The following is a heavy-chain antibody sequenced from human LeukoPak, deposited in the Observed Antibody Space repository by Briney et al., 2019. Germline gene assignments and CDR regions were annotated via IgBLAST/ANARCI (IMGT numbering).Heavy chain of an antibody. CDR2: ISGSGINT. V-gene: IGHV3-23*01. J-gene: IGHJ4*02. CDR1: GFTFSSYA. Sequence: HPGGSLRLSCAASGFTFSSYAMTWVRQAPGKGLEWVSVISGSGINTDYADSVKGRFTISRDNSKNTLYLQMNSLRAEDTAVYYCAKNWQYCSSTSCYFPDYWGQGTLVTVSS. D-gene: IGHD2-2*01. CDR3: AKNWQYCSSTSCYFPDY.